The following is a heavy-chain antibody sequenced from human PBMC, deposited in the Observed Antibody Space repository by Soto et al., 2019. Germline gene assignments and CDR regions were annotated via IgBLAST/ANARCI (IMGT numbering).Heavy chain of an antibody. CDR2: IYPGDSHA. Sequence: DSLRLSCQSSGCRFAGYGVGWVRQMPGKGLEWMGIIYPGDSHAIYSPSFQGQVTMSADKSISTAYLQWSSLKASDTAMYYCARPYSGGPNDPFDVWGQGTMVTVS. CDR1: GCRFAGYG. V-gene: IGHV5-51*01. CDR3: ARPYSGGPNDPFDV. J-gene: IGHJ3*01. D-gene: IGHD1-26*01.